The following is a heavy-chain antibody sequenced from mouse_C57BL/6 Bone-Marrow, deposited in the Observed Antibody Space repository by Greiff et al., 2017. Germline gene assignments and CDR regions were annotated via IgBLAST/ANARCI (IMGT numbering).Heavy chain of an antibody. Sequence: VQLQESGAELARPGASVKLSCKASGYTFTSYGISWVKQRTGQGLEWIGEIYPRSGNTYYNEKFKGKATLTADKSSSTAYMELRSLTSEDSAVYFCARRDLLWLHCYAMDYWGQGTSVTVSS. D-gene: IGHD2-2*01. CDR2: IYPRSGNT. V-gene: IGHV1-81*01. J-gene: IGHJ4*01. CDR3: ARRDLLWLHCYAMDY. CDR1: GYTFTSYG.